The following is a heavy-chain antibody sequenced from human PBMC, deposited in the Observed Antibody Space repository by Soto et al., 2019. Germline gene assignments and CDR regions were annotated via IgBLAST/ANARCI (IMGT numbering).Heavy chain of an antibody. CDR2: ISSSSSYI. Sequence: GGSLRLSCAASGFTFSSYSMNWVRQAPGKGLEWVSSISSSSSYIYYADSVKGRFTISRDNAKNSLYLQMNSLRAEDTAVYYCARNGEEGFGELFLYYYYYMDVWGKGTTVTVSS. V-gene: IGHV3-21*01. D-gene: IGHD3-10*01. CDR3: ARNGEEGFGELFLYYYYYMDV. CDR1: GFTFSSYS. J-gene: IGHJ6*03.